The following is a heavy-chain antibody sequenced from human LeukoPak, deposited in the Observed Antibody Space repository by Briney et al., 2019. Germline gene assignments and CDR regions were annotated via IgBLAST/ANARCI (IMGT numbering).Heavy chain of an antibody. CDR3: TTGRLD. CDR2: IKSITDGGTT. Sequence: GFLRLSCAASGISFNNAWMSWDRQAPGKGLECVGRIKSITDGGTTDYAAPVQGRFTISRDDSKTTLYLQMDSLQIEDTAVYYCTTGRLDWGQGTLVTVSP. J-gene: IGHJ4*02. V-gene: IGHV3-15*01. CDR1: GISFNNAW. D-gene: IGHD3-9*01.